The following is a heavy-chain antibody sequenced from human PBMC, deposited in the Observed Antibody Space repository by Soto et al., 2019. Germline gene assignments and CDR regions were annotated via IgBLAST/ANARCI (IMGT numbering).Heavy chain of an antibody. D-gene: IGHD4-17*01. J-gene: IGHJ6*02. CDR3: ARATVTTDYYYYGMDV. Sequence: QVQLQESGPGLVKPSQTLSLTCTVSGGSISSGGYYWSWIRQHPGKGLEWIGYIYYSGSTYYNPSLKSRVTIAVDTSKNQFSLKLRSVTAADTAVYYCARATVTTDYYYYGMDVWGQGTTVTVSS. CDR1: GGSISSGGYY. CDR2: IYYSGST. V-gene: IGHV4-31*03.